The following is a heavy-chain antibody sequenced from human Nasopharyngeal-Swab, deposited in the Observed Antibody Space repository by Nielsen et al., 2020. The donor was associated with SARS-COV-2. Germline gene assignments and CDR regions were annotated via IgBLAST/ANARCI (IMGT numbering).Heavy chain of an antibody. Sequence: WVRQAPGQRLEWMGWINAGNGNTKYSQKFQGRVTITRDTSASTAYMELSSLRSEDTAVYYCARDPTVTTDYYYYYYMEVWGKGTTVTVSS. D-gene: IGHD4-17*01. CDR3: ARDPTVTTDYYYYYYMEV. J-gene: IGHJ6*03. CDR2: INAGNGNT. V-gene: IGHV1-3*01.